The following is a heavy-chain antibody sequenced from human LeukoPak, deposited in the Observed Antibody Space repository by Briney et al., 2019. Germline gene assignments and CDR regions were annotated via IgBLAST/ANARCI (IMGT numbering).Heavy chain of an antibody. D-gene: IGHD3-22*01. CDR3: ARAYDSRGYYFGY. Sequence: SETLSLTCTVSGGSISSYYWSWIRQPPGKGLEWIGYIYYSGNTKYNPSLKSRVTISEDTSKNQFSLKLSSVTAADTAVYYCARAYDSRGYYFGYWGQGTLVTVSS. CDR2: IYYSGNT. V-gene: IGHV4-59*01. CDR1: GGSISSYY. J-gene: IGHJ4*02.